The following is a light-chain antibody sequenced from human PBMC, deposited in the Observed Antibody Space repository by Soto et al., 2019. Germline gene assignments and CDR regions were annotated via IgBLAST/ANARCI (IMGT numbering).Light chain of an antibody. V-gene: IGKV3-15*01. Sequence: DIVLTQSPATLSVSPGDRVTLSCRASESLFGFLAWYQQKPGQAPRLLMYGVSTRATGIPARFSGGGSATDFTLTISRLHSEDSAFYFCQSYNDWPFASGLGTRLEI. CDR3: QSYNDWPFA. CDR2: GVS. CDR1: ESLFGF. J-gene: IGKJ2*01.